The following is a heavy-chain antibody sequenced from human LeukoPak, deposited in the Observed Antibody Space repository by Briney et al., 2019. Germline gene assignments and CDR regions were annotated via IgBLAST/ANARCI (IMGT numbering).Heavy chain of an antibody. V-gene: IGHV1-18*01. D-gene: IGHD1-26*01. CDR3: ARVTRVMGATPLDY. Sequence: GASVNVSCKASGYTFTSYGISWVRQAPGQGLEWMGWISAYNGNTNYAQKLQGRVTMTTDTSTSTAYMELRSLRSDDTAVYYCARVTRVMGATPLDYWGQGTLVTVSS. J-gene: IGHJ4*02. CDR2: ISAYNGNT. CDR1: GYTFTSYG.